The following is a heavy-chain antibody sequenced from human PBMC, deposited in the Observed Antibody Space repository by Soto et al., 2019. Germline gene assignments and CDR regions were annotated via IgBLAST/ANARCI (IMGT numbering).Heavy chain of an antibody. J-gene: IGHJ6*02. V-gene: IGHV4-4*02. D-gene: IGHD3-16*01. Sequence: PSETLSLTCAVSGGSISSSNWWSCVRQPPGKGLEWIGEIYHSGSTNYNPSLKSRVTISVDKSKSQFSLKLSSMTAADTAVYYCARTALYTYYYYGMDVWGQGTTVTVSS. CDR3: ARTALYTYYYYGMDV. CDR1: GGSISSSNW. CDR2: IYHSGST.